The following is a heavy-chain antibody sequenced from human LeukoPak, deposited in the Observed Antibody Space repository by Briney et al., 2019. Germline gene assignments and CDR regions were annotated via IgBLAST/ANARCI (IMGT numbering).Heavy chain of an antibody. CDR2: TYYKSKWFN. CDR1: GDSISSNTVA. CDR3: AREGGDAFDI. J-gene: IGHJ3*02. Sequence: SQTLSLTCAISGDSISSNTVAWNWIRQSPSRGLEWLGRTYYKSKWFNDYAVSVKSRITITPDTSKNQFSLQLNSVTPEDTAVYYCAREGGDAFDIWGQGTVVTVSS. V-gene: IGHV6-1*01.